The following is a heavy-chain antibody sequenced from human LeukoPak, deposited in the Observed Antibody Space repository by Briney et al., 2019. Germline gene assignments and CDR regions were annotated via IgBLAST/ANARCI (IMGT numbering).Heavy chain of an antibody. CDR3: ARGRPNYGGNSGEAFDI. CDR2: IYHSGST. CDR1: GGSISSSSYY. Sequence: SETLSLTCTVSGGSISSSSYYWGWIRQPPGKGLEWIGEIYHSGSTNYNPSLKSRVTISVDKSKNQFSLKLSSVTAVDTAVYYCARGRPNYGGNSGEAFDIWGQGTMVTVSS. D-gene: IGHD4-23*01. J-gene: IGHJ3*02. V-gene: IGHV4-39*07.